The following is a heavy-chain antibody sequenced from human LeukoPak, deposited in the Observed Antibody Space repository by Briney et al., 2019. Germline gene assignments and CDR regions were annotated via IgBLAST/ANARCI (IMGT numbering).Heavy chain of an antibody. D-gene: IGHD2-15*01. CDR2: ISWNSVSI. V-gene: IGHV3-9*01. CDR1: GFTFEDYA. Sequence: SLRLSRAASGFTFEDYAMHWVRHAPGKGLEWVSGISWNSVSICYADSVQGRFTLSRDNAKNSLYLQMNSLRAEDTALYYCAKDMRVVVVAAAFDIWGQGTMVSVPS. J-gene: IGHJ3*02. CDR3: AKDMRVVVVAAAFDI.